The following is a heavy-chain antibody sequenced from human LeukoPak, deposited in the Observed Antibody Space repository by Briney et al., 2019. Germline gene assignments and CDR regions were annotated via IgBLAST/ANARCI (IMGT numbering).Heavy chain of an antibody. D-gene: IGHD3-9*01. CDR3: EYYDILTGLSY. V-gene: IGHV1-69*13. Sequence: SVNVSCKASGGTFSSYAISWVRQAPGQGLEWMGGIIPIFGTANYAQKFQGRVTITADESTSTAYMELSSLRSEDTAVYYCEYYDILTGLSYWGQGTLVTVSS. J-gene: IGHJ4*02. CDR2: IIPIFGTA. CDR1: GGTFSSYA.